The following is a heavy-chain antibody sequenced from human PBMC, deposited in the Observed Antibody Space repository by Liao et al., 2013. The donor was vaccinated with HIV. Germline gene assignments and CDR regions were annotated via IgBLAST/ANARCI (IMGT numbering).Heavy chain of an antibody. J-gene: IGHJ4*02. CDR3: ARGEYGSGSYF. CDR1: GGSFSGYY. V-gene: IGHV4-34*01. CDR2: INHRGST. D-gene: IGHD3-10*01. Sequence: QVQLQQWGAGLLKPSETLSLTCAVYGGSFSGYYWSWIRQPPGKGLEWIGEINHRGSTNYNPSLKSRVTISVDTSKNQFSLKLSSVTAADTAVYYCARGEYGSGSYFWGQGTLVTVSS.